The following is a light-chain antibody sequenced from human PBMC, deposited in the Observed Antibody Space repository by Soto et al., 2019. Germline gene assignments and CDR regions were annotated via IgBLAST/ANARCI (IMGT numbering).Light chain of an antibody. V-gene: IGKV1D-12*01. J-gene: IGKJ4*01. CDR1: QGISSW. CDR3: QQANRFPLT. Sequence: DIQLTQSPSSVSASVGDRVTITCRASQGISSWLAWYQQKLGKAPNLLIYDASTLQSGVPSRFSGSGSGTDFPLTISSLQPEDFATYYGQQANRFPLTFGGGTKVEIK. CDR2: DAS.